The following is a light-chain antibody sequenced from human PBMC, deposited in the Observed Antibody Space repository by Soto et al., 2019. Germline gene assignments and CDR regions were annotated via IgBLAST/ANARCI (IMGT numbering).Light chain of an antibody. J-gene: IGKJ1*01. CDR3: QQYNNWPQT. CDR1: QSVGNN. Sequence: EVVMTQSPATLPVSPWGRVTLSCRASQSVGNNLAWYQQKPGQAPRLLIYGASTRATGIPARFSGSGSGTEFTLTISSLQSEDFAIYYCQQYNNWPQTFGQGTKVDIK. V-gene: IGKV3-15*01. CDR2: GAS.